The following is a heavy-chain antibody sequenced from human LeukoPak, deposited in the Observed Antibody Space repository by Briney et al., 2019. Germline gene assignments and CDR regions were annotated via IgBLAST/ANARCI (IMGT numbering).Heavy chain of an antibody. J-gene: IGHJ6*02. V-gene: IGHV3-11*01. Sequence: GGSLRLSCAASGFTFSDYYMSWIRQAPGKGLEWVSYISSSGSTIYYADSVKGRFTISRDNAKNSLYLQMNSLRAEDTAVYYCASGNYEYVWGTRYGMDVWGQGTTVTVSS. CDR3: ASGNYEYVWGTRYGMDV. D-gene: IGHD3-16*01. CDR2: ISSSGSTI. CDR1: GFTFSDYY.